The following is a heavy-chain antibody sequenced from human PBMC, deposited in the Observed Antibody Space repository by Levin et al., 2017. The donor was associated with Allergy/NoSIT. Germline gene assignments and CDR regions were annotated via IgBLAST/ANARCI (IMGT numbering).Heavy chain of an antibody. Sequence: GGSLRLSCVASGFTFSDYAMHWARQAPGRGLEWVAVISYNGNIKYNADSVQGRFTISRSNSNNTMYLQMNSLRVEDTGVYYWATDYWTYTDPRDGTDVWGQGTTVTVSS. J-gene: IGHJ6*02. CDR1: GFTFSDYA. CDR2: ISYNGNIK. V-gene: IGHV3-30*04. D-gene: IGHD1-1*01. CDR3: ATDYWTYTDPRDGTDV.